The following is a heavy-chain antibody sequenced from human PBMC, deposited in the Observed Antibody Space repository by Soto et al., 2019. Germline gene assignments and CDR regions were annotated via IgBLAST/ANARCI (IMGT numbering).Heavy chain of an antibody. CDR3: ANDHLAQYVDRSFDY. CDR2: ISYDGSNN. J-gene: IGHJ4*02. Sequence: GGSLRLSCAASGLTFIRYGMHWVRHSPGKGLEWVAVISYDGSNNYYADSVKGRFTISRDNSKNTLYLQMNSLRAEDTAVHYYANDHLAQYVDRSFDYWGEGTLLTVSS. CDR1: GLTFIRYG. V-gene: IGHV3-30*18. D-gene: IGHD3-9*01.